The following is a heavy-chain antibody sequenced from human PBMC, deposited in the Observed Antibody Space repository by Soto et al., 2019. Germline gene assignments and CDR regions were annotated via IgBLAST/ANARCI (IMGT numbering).Heavy chain of an antibody. CDR1: GFTFSSYA. D-gene: IGHD1-26*01. Sequence: EVQLLESGGGLVQPGGSLRLSCAASGFTFSSYAMSWVRQAPGKGLEWVSAISGSGGSTYYADSVKGRFTISRDNSKNTRYLQMNSLRAEDTAVYYCAKDGGGVGATSTWVGWFDPWGQGTLVTVSS. V-gene: IGHV3-23*01. CDR3: AKDGGGVGATSTWVGWFDP. J-gene: IGHJ5*02. CDR2: ISGSGGST.